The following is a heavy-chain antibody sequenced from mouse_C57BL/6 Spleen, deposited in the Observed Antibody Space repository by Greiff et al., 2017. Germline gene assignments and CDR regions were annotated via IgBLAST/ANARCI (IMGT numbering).Heavy chain of an antibody. CDR2: ISSGGSYT. V-gene: IGHV5-6*01. J-gene: IGHJ2*01. CDR3: ARQGYYGDYFDY. CDR1: GFTFSSYG. Sequence: EVKLQESGGDLVKPGGSLKLSCAASGFTFSSYGMSWVRQTPDKRLEWVATISSGGSYTYYPDSVKGRFTISRDNAKNTLYLQMSSLKSEDTAMYYCARQGYYGDYFDYWGQGTTLTVSS. D-gene: IGHD1-1*01.